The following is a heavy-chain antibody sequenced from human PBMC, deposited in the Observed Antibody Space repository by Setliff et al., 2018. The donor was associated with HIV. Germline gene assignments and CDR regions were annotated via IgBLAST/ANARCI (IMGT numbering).Heavy chain of an antibody. CDR2: IYYSGRT. D-gene: IGHD6-19*01. V-gene: IGHV4-39*01. Sequence: LSLTCTVSGGSISSSSYYWDWIRQPPGKGLEWIGSIYYSGRTYYNPSLKSRVTTSVEKSKNQFSPKLSSVTAADTAVYYCATMGRRGWFIDYWGQGTLVTVSS. CDR3: ATMGRRGWFIDY. CDR1: GGSISSSSYY. J-gene: IGHJ4*02.